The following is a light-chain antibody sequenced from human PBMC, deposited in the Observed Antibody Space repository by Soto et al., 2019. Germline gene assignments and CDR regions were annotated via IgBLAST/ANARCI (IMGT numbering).Light chain of an antibody. Sequence: DIQMTQSPSSLSASVGDRVTITCRASQAITNDLSWYQQKPGEPPKRLIYAASTLHSGVPSRFSGSGSGTEFTLTISSLQPEDFATYFCLQHSSYPRTFGQGTKVGIK. J-gene: IGKJ1*01. CDR2: AAS. CDR3: LQHSSYPRT. CDR1: QAITND. V-gene: IGKV1-17*01.